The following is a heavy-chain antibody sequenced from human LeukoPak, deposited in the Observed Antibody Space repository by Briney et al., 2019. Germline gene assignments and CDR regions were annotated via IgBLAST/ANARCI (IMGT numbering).Heavy chain of an antibody. Sequence: ASVKVSCKASGGTFSNYVISWVRQAPGQGLEWMGRIIPIVEITNYAENYQGRVTFTADKSTNTAYMHLNSPRSDDTAVYFCGRNEEGFGESLIGWGQGTLVTVSS. V-gene: IGHV1-69*04. CDR1: GGTFSNYV. D-gene: IGHD3-10*01. CDR3: GRNEEGFGESLIG. CDR2: IIPIVEIT. J-gene: IGHJ4*02.